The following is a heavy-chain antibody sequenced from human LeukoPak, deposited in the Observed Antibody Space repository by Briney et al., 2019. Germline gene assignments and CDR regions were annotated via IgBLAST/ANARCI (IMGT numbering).Heavy chain of an antibody. CDR2: IYYSGST. D-gene: IGHD1-26*01. Sequence: SETLSLTCTVSGGSVSSSSYFWVWIRPPPGMGLEWIGSIYYSGSTFYNPSLKSRVTMSVDTSKNQFSLNLNSVTAADTAVYYCARHRGSYPQCFDYWGQGTLVTVSS. CDR1: GGSVSSSSYF. V-gene: IGHV4-39*01. CDR3: ARHRGSYPQCFDY. J-gene: IGHJ4*02.